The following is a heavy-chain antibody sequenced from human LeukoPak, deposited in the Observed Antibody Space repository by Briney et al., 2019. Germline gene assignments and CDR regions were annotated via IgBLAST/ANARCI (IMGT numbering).Heavy chain of an antibody. CDR2: ISWNSGSI. V-gene: IGHV3-9*02. J-gene: IGHJ4*02. CDR3: AKDRGIIAVPGRGFDY. D-gene: IGHD6-19*01. Sequence: GGSLRLSCAASGFTSDDYAMHWVRQAPGKGLEWVSGISWNSGSIGYADSVKGRFTISRDNAKNSLYLQMNSLRAEDTALYYCAKDRGIIAVPGRGFDYWGQGTLVTVSS. CDR1: GFTSDDYA.